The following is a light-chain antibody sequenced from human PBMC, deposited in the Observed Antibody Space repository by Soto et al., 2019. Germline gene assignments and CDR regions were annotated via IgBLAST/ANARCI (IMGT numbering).Light chain of an antibody. CDR3: QQYGSSPRGVT. CDR2: GAS. V-gene: IGKV3-20*01. Sequence: EIVLTQSPGTLSLSPGERATLSCRASQSVSSSYLAWYQQKPGQAPRLLIYGASSRATGIPDRWSGSGSGTDFTLTISRREPEDFAVYYCQQYGSSPRGVTFGPGTKVDIK. J-gene: IGKJ3*01. CDR1: QSVSSSY.